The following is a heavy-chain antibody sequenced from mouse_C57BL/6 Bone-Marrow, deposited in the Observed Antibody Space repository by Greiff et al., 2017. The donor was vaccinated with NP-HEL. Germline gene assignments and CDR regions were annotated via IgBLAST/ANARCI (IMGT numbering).Heavy chain of an antibody. D-gene: IGHD2-2*01. J-gene: IGHJ3*01. Sequence: EVQRVESGGGLVKPGGSLKLSCAASGFTFSSYAMSWVRQTPEKRLEWVATISDGGSYTYYPDNVKGRFTISRDNAKNNLYLQMSHLKSEDTAMYYCARVYYGFFAYWGQGTLVTVSA. CDR3: ARVYYGFFAY. V-gene: IGHV5-4*01. CDR1: GFTFSSYA. CDR2: ISDGGSYT.